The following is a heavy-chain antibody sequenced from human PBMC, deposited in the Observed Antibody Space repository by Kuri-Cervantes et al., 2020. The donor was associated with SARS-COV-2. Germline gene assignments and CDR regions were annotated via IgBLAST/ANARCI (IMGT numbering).Heavy chain of an antibody. CDR2: INHSGST. D-gene: IGHD3-22*01. Sequence: SETLSLTCTVSGGSISSSSYYWSWIRQPPGKGLEWIGEINHSGSTNYNPSLKSRVTISVDTSKNQFSLKLSSVTAADTAVYYCARGGYDSSGYYYGLGFDYWGQGTLVTVSS. V-gene: IGHV4-39*07. CDR1: GGSISSSSYY. J-gene: IGHJ4*02. CDR3: ARGGYDSSGYYYGLGFDY.